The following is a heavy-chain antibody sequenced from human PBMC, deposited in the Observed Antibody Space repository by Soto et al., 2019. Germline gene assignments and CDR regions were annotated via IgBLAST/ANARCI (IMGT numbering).Heavy chain of an antibody. J-gene: IGHJ1*01. CDR2: ISSSGSTI. CDR3: ARTPPSYGGNSRYFQH. CDR1: GFTFSSYE. Sequence: PGGSLRLSCAASGFTFSSYEMNWVRQAPCQGLEWVSYISSSGSTIYYADSVKGRFTISRDNAKNSLYLQMNSLRAEDTAVYYCARTPPSYGGNSRYFQHWGQGTLVTVSS. V-gene: IGHV3-48*03. D-gene: IGHD2-21*02.